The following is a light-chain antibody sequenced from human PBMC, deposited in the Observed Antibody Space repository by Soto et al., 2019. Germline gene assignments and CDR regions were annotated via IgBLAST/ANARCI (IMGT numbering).Light chain of an antibody. CDR3: VSYAGSNIWM. V-gene: IGLV2-8*01. Sequence: QSALTQPPSASGSPGQSVTISCTGTSSDIGGYDYVSWYQQHPGTTPKFMIYEVSKRPSGVPDRFSGSKSGNTASLTVSGLQAEDEADYYCVSYAGSNIWMFGGGTQLTVL. CDR1: SSDIGGYDY. J-gene: IGLJ3*02. CDR2: EVS.